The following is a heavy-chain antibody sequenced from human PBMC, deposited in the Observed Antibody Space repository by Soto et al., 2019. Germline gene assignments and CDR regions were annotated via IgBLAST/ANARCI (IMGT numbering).Heavy chain of an antibody. D-gene: IGHD3-10*01. CDR2: ISRSGGST. J-gene: IGHJ4*02. CDR1: GFTFNSYA. V-gene: IGHV3-23*01. CDR3: AKDLVHGNYFDY. Sequence: SCAASGFTFNSYAMSWVRQAPGKGLEWVSTISRSGGSTYYADSVKGRFTISRDNSKNTLYLQMNSLRADDTAVYYCAKDLVHGNYFDYWGQGTQVTVSS.